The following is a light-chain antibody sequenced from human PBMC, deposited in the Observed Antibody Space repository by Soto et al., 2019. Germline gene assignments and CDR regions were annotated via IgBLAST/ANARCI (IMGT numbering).Light chain of an antibody. CDR2: SNN. V-gene: IGLV1-47*02. Sequence: QSLLTQPPSASGTPGQRVTISCSGSSSNIGSNYVYWYQQLPGTAPKLLIYSNNQRPSGVPDRFSGSKSGTSASLAISGLRSEDEADYYCAAWDDSLSGFYVLGTGTKVTV. CDR1: SSNIGSNY. CDR3: AAWDDSLSGFYV. J-gene: IGLJ1*01.